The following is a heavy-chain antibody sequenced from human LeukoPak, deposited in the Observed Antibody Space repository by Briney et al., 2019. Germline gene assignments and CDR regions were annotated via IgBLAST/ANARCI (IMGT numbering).Heavy chain of an antibody. CDR3: ARVYGDYLFGGYYYMDV. CDR2: IIPIFGTA. V-gene: IGHV1-69*06. Sequence: SVKVSCKASGGTFSSYAISWVRQAPGQGLEWMGGIIPIFGTANYAQKFQGRVTITADKSTSTAYMELRNLRSDDTAVYYCARVYGDYLFGGYYYMDVWGKGTTVTISS. D-gene: IGHD4-17*01. CDR1: GGTFSSYA. J-gene: IGHJ6*03.